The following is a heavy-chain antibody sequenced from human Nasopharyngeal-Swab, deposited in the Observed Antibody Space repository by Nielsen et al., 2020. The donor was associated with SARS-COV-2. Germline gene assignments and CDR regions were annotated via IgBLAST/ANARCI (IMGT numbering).Heavy chain of an antibody. V-gene: IGHV1-18*01. J-gene: IGHJ4*02. CDR1: GYTFTSYG. CDR3: ARDISDIVVVPAAWDY. D-gene: IGHD2-2*01. Sequence: ASVKVSCKASGYTFTSYGISWVRQAPGQGLEWMGWISAYNGNTNYAQKLQGRVTMTTDTSTNTAYMELRSLRSDDTAVYYCARDISDIVVVPAAWDYWGQGTLVTVSS. CDR2: ISAYNGNT.